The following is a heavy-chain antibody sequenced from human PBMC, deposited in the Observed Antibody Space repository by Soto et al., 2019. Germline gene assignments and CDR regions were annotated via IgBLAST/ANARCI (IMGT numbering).Heavy chain of an antibody. CDR1: GYTFSSYH. CDR2: ISAYNGNT. Sequence: QIQLVQSGAEVKKPGASVKVSCKASGYTFSSYHITWVRQAPGQGLEWMGWISAYNGNTNYAQNLQGRVTMTPDPPTSTAYMELRSLRSDDTAVYYRASDLPPVDYWGQGTLVTVSS. V-gene: IGHV1-18*01. CDR3: ASDLPPVDY. J-gene: IGHJ4*02.